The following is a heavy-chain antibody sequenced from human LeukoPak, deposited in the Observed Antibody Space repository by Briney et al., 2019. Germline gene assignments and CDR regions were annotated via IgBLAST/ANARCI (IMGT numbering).Heavy chain of an antibody. Sequence: GGSLRLSCAASGFTFSSYSMNWVRQAPGEGLEWVSSISSSSSYIYYADSVKGRFTISRDNAKNSLYLQMNSLRAEDTAVYYCARDEVGVIVATSFDYWGQGTLVTVSS. CDR3: ARDEVGVIVATSFDY. V-gene: IGHV3-21*01. D-gene: IGHD5-12*01. CDR2: ISSSSSYI. J-gene: IGHJ4*02. CDR1: GFTFSSYS.